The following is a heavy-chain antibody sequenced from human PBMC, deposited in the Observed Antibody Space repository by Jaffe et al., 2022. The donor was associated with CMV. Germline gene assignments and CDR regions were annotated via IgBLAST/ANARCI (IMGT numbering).Heavy chain of an antibody. Sequence: QVQLVQSGAEVKKPGASVKVSCKASGYTFTSYYMHWVRQAPGQGLEWMGIINPSGGSTSYAQKFQGRVTMTRDTSTSTVYMELSSLRSEDTAVYYCARDLLRGYYLRRYYYMDVWGKGTTVTVSS. V-gene: IGHV1-46*01. CDR2: INPSGGST. D-gene: IGHD3-22*01. J-gene: IGHJ6*03. CDR1: GYTFTSYY. CDR3: ARDLLRGYYLRRYYYMDV.